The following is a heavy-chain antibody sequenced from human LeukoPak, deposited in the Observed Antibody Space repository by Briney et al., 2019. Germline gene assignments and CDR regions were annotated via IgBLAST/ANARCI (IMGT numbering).Heavy chain of an antibody. J-gene: IGHJ6*02. V-gene: IGHV4-34*01. CDR3: ARDNWNYGSSMDV. CDR2: INHSGST. CDR1: GGSFSGYY. Sequence: SETLSLTCAVYGGSFSGYYWSWIRQPPGKGLEWIGEINHSGSTNYNPSLKSRVTISVDTSKNQFSLRLSSVTAADTAVYHCARDNWNYGSSMDVWGQGTTVTVSS. D-gene: IGHD1-7*01.